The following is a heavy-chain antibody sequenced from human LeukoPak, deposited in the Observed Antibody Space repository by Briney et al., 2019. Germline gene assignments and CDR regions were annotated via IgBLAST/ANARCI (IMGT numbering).Heavy chain of an antibody. CDR1: GYTFTGYY. CDR2: INPNSGGT. CDR3: ARGPATIWYFDY. V-gene: IGHV1-2*04. J-gene: IGHJ4*02. D-gene: IGHD5-12*01. Sequence: ASVKVSCKASGYTFTGYYMYWVRQAPRQGLEWMGWINPNSGGTNYAQKFQGWVTMTRDTSISTAYMELSRLRSDDTAVYYCARGPATIWYFDYWGQGTLVTVSS.